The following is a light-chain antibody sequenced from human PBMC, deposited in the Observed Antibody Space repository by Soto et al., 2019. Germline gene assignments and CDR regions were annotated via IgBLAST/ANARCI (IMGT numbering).Light chain of an antibody. CDR3: QQYDTFPT. CDR2: DAS. J-gene: IGKJ1*01. CDR1: QSLGSW. Sequence: DIQMTQSPSTLSASVGDRVTITCRASQSLGSWLAWYQQKPGKAPKLLIFDASSLQSGVPSRFTGSGSGTEFTLSITSLQPDDFATYYCQQYDTFPTFGQGTKVEIK. V-gene: IGKV1-5*01.